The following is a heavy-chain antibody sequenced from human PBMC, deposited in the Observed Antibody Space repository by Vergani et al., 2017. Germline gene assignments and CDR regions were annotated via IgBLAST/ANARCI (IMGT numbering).Heavy chain of an antibody. V-gene: IGHV4-34*01. D-gene: IGHD2-21*02. CDR2: INHSGST. CDR3: ARGRGDNWYFDL. Sequence: QVQLQQWGAGLLKPSETLSLTCAVYGGSFSGYYWSWIRQPPGKGLEWIGEINHSGSTNYKPSLKSRVTISVDTSKNQFSLKLRSVTAADAAVYYCARGRGDNWYFDLWGRGTLVTVSS. CDR1: GGSFSGYY. J-gene: IGHJ2*01.